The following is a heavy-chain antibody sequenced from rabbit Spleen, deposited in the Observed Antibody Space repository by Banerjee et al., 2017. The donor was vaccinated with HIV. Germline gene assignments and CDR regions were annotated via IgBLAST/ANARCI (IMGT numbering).Heavy chain of an antibody. D-gene: IGHD1-1*01. Sequence: LQESGGDLVKPEGSLTLTCTASGFSFSHGYYICWVRQAPGKGLEWIACINIVTAKSVYASWAKGRFTMSRTSSTTVTLQMTSLTAADTATYFCARDLVAVIGWNFGLWGPGTLVTVS. CDR3: ARDLVAVIGWNFGL. CDR2: INIVTAKS. CDR1: GFSFSHGYY. J-gene: IGHJ4*01. V-gene: IGHV1S45*01.